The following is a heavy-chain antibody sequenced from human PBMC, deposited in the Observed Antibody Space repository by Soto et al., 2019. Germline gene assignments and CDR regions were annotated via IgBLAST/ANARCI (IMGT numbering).Heavy chain of an antibody. V-gene: IGHV1-69*01. J-gene: IGHJ1*01. CDR2: IIPLLGIT. Sequence: QAQLMQSGAEVKKPGSSVKVSCKASGGTFSGYAINWVRQAPGQGLEWMGGIIPLLGITDYGQKFQGRITIAADESTGTAYMDLRGLRSEDTAVYYCARVPRSITGTTSSEYFQHWGQGTLVSVSS. D-gene: IGHD1-20*01. CDR1: GGTFSGYA. CDR3: ARVPRSITGTTSSEYFQH.